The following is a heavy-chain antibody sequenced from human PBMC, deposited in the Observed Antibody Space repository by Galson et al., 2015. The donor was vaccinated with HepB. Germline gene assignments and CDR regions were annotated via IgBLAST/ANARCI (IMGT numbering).Heavy chain of an antibody. CDR1: GYTFTSYG. Sequence: SVKVSCKASGYTFTSYGISWVRQAPGQGLEWMGWMSAYSGNTNYAQKLQGRVTMTTDTSTSTAYMELRSLRSEDTAVYYCARVGPSGSLTKGHYWGQGTLVTVSS. V-gene: IGHV1-18*01. CDR2: MSAYSGNT. J-gene: IGHJ4*02. CDR3: ARVGPSGSLTKGHY. D-gene: IGHD1-26*01.